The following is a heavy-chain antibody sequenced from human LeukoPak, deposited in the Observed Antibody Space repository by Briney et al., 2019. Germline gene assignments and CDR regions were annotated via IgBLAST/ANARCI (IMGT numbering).Heavy chain of an antibody. D-gene: IGHD1-26*01. J-gene: IGHJ4*02. CDR1: GYTFTSYY. CDR3: ARDFAVGADSSLSPDY. V-gene: IGHV1-46*01. CDR2: INPSGGST. Sequence: GASVKVSCKASGYTFTSYYMHWVRQAPGQWLEWMGIINPSGGSTSYAQKFQGRVTMTRDTSTSTVYMELGSLRSEDTAVYYCARDFAVGADSSLSPDYWGQGTLVTVSS.